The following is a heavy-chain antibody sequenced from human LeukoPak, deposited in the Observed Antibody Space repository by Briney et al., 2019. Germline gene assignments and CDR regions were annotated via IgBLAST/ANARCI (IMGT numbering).Heavy chain of an antibody. CDR3: AKWGGADYDFWSGYLWRDAFDI. CDR1: GFTFSSYS. CDR2: ISGSTGRI. J-gene: IGHJ3*02. V-gene: IGHV3-23*01. D-gene: IGHD3-3*01. Sequence: QSEGSLRLSCAASGFTFSSYSMNWVRQAPGKGLEWVSAISGSTGRIYYADSVKGRFTISRDNSKNTLYLQISSLRAEDTAVYYCAKWGGADYDFWSGYLWRDAFDIWGQGTMVTVSS.